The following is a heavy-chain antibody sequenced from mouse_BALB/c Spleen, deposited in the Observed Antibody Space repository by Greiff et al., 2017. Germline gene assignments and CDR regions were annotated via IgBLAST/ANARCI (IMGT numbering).Heavy chain of an antibody. CDR1: GFSLTSYG. Sequence: QVQLQQSGPGLVAPSQSLSITCTVSGFSLTSYGVHWVRQPPGKGPEWLGVIWAGGSTNYNSALMSRLSISKDNSKSQVFLKMNSLQTDDTAMYYCARDERYRYYFDYWGQGTTLTVSS. CDR3: ARDERYRYYFDY. J-gene: IGHJ2*01. V-gene: IGHV2-9*02. D-gene: IGHD1-1*01. CDR2: IWAGGST.